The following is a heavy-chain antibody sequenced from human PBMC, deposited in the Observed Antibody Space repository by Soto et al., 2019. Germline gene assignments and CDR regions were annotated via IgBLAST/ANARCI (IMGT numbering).Heavy chain of an antibody. V-gene: IGHV3-30-3*01. D-gene: IGHD3-16*01. CDR1: GFTFSSYA. CDR3: ARAYEGDYFDY. Sequence: QVQLVESGGGVVQPGRSLRLSCAASGFTFSSYAMHWVRQAPGKGLEWVAVISYDGSNKYYADSVKGRFTISRDNSKNPLYLQMNSLRVEDTAVYYCARAYEGDYFDYWGQGTLVTVSS. J-gene: IGHJ4*02. CDR2: ISYDGSNK.